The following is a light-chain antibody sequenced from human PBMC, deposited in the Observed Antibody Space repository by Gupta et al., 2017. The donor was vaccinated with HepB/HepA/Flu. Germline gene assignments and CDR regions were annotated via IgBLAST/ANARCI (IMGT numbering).Light chain of an antibody. CDR2: KAS. J-gene: IGKJ1*01. CDR1: QSIDIW. V-gene: IGKV1-5*03. CDR3: QQYYTYSPERT. Sequence: QMTQSPSTLSASIGDRVTITCRASQSIDIWLAWYQQRPGKAPKLLMSKASTLESGVPSRFSGSGSGTEFTLTISGLQPDDFATYYCQQYYTYSPERTFGQGTKVEIK.